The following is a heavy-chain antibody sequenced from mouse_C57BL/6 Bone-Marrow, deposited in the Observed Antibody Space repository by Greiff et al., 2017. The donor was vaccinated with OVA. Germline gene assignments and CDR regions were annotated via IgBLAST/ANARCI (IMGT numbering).Heavy chain of an antibody. J-gene: IGHJ4*01. Sequence: VHLVESGPGLVQPSQSLSITCTASGFSFTSYGVHWVRQSPGKGLEWLGVIWRGGSTDYNAAFMSSLSITKDNSKSQVFFKMNSLQADDTAIYYCAKTSLYYAMDYWGQGTSVTVSS. D-gene: IGHD6-2*01. V-gene: IGHV2-5*01. CDR2: IWRGGST. CDR3: AKTSLYYAMDY. CDR1: GFSFTSYG.